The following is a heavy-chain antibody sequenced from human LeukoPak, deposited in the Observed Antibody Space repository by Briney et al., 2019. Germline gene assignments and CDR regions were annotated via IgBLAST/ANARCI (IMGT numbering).Heavy chain of an antibody. CDR3: ARGEQWLPFDY. Sequence: ASVKVSCKASGYTFTSYYMHWVRQAPGQGLEWMGIINPSGGSTSYAQKFQGRVTMTRDTSTSTAYMELRSLRSDDTAVYYCARGEQWLPFDYWGQGTLVTVSS. V-gene: IGHV1-46*01. CDR2: INPSGGST. J-gene: IGHJ4*02. CDR1: GYTFTSYY. D-gene: IGHD6-19*01.